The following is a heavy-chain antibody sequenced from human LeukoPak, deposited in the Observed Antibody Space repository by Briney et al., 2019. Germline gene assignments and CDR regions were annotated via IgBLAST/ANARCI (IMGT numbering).Heavy chain of an antibody. D-gene: IGHD3-16*01. V-gene: IGHV4-61*05. CDR3: ARASGGGRFDY. CDR1: GGSISSSSYY. CDR2: IYYSGST. J-gene: IGHJ4*02. Sequence: SETLSLTCTVSGGSISSSSYYWGWIRQPPGKGLEWIGYIYYSGSTNYNPSLKSRVTISVNTSKNQFSLKLSSVTAADTAVYYCARASGGGRFDYWGQGTLVTVSS.